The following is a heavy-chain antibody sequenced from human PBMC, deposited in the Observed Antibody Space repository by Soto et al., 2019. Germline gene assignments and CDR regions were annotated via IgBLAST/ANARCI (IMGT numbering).Heavy chain of an antibody. CDR3: AKGSNSSSFYYYYFIDV. D-gene: IGHD6-6*01. J-gene: IGHJ6*03. CDR1: GDTFTSYY. V-gene: IGHV1-46*03. Sequence: QVQLVQSGAEVKKPGASVKVSCKASGDTFTSYYIHWVRQAPGQGPECMAIVNPSGGSTVYAQRFQGRATMPGDTSTSTVYMELSSLRSEDTAVYYCAKGSNSSSFYYYYFIDVWGKGTTVTVSS. CDR2: VNPSGGST.